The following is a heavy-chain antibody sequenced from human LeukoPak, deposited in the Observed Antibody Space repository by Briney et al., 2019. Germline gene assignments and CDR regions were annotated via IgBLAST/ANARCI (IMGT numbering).Heavy chain of an antibody. D-gene: IGHD3-10*01. V-gene: IGHV3-30*02. CDR3: AKGFTHYYGSGSALGD. CDR2: IQSDGSNK. CDR1: GFTFSTYG. Sequence: GGSLRLSCAASGFTFSTYGMHWVRQAPGKGLEWVAFIQSDGSNKYYADSVKGRFTISRDNSKNTLYLQMNSLRTEDTAVYYCAKGFTHYYGSGSALGDWGLGTLVTVSS. J-gene: IGHJ4*02.